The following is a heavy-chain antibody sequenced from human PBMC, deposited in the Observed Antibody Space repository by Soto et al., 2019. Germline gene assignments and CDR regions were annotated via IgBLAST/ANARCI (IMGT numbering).Heavy chain of an antibody. CDR2: IKSNTDGGTV. CDR1: VFTFNNAC. J-gene: IGHJ4*02. D-gene: IGHD1-1*01. Sequence: GGPLRLSCAASVFTFNNACMSWVRQAPGKGLEWVGRIKSNTDGGTVDYAAPVNGRFTISRDDSKNTVYLQMNSLKTEDTAVYYCATDLKTGTERGKFDYWGQGTLVTVSS. CDR3: ATDLKTGTERGKFDY. V-gene: IGHV3-15*01.